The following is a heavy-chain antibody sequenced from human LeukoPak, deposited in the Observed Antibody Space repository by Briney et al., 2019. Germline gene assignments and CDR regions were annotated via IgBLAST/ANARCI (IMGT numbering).Heavy chain of an antibody. J-gene: IGHJ6*03. D-gene: IGHD3-16*01. CDR3: ARALGFARYYMDV. Sequence: PSQTLSLTCTVSGDSISSGDYYWSWIRQPAGKGLEWIGRISSSGSTNYNPSLKSRVTISVDTSKNQFSLKLSSVTAADTAVYYCARALGFARYYMDVWGKGTTVTVSS. CDR1: GDSISSGDYY. V-gene: IGHV4-61*02. CDR2: ISSSGST.